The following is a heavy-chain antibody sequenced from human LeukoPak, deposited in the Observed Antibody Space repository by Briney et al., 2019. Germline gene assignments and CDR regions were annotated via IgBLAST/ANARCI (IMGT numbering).Heavy chain of an antibody. Sequence: GGSLRLSCAASGFIFNSYGMSWVRQAPGKGLEWVSGISRSGFSTDYADSVKGRFTTSRDKSKNTLYLQMNSLRAEDTAVYYCAKDKYSSSSGGFDYWGQGTLVPVSS. J-gene: IGHJ4*02. V-gene: IGHV3-23*01. D-gene: IGHD6-6*01. CDR2: ISRSGFST. CDR1: GFIFNSYG. CDR3: AKDKYSSSSGGFDY.